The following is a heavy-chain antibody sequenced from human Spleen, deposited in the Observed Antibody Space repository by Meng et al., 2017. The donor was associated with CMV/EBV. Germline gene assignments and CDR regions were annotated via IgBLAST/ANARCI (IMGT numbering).Heavy chain of an antibody. CDR2: INPNSGGT. J-gene: IGHJ4*02. CDR3: AREIVVVVAATLLGY. D-gene: IGHD2-15*01. Sequence: QGEVVQSGAEVKKPGASVKVSCKASGYTFTGYYMHWGRQAPGQGLEWMGWINPNSGGTNYAQKFQGRVTMTRDTSISTAYMELSRLRSDDTAVYYCAREIVVVVAATLLGYWGQGTLVTVSS. V-gene: IGHV1-2*02. CDR1: GYTFTGYY.